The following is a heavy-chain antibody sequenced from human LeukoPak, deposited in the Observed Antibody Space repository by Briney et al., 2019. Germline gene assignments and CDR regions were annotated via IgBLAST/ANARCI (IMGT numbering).Heavy chain of an antibody. CDR2: IYHSGNI. CDR3: AKHYMGSSYNHGLDC. D-gene: IGHD3-10*01. Sequence: SSETLSLTCTVSGYFISSGNYWGWIRQPPGKGLEWIGSIYHSGNINFNPYFKSRVTISIDTSKNQFSLKLTSVTAADTAVYYCAKHYMGSSYNHGLDCWGQGTLVTVSS. CDR1: GYFISSGNY. J-gene: IGHJ4*02. V-gene: IGHV4-38-2*02.